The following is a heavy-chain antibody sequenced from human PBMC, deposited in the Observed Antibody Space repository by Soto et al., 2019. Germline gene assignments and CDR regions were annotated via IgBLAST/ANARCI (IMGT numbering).Heavy chain of an antibody. CDR1: GGTFSSYA. J-gene: IGHJ5*02. CDR2: IIPIFGTA. V-gene: IGHV1-69*13. D-gene: IGHD6-19*01. CDR3: AREFVTDRWLTNWFDP. Sequence: GASVKVSCKASGGTFSSYAISWVRQAPGQGLEWMGGIIPIFGTANYAQKFQGRVTITADESTSTAYMELSSLRSEDTAVYYCAREFVTDRWLTNWFDPWGQGTLVTVSS.